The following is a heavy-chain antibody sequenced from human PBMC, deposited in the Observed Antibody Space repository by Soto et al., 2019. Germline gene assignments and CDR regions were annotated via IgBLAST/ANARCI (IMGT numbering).Heavy chain of an antibody. CDR3: ARSVVVTAKRNSWADV. Sequence: SVKASCKASGCTFSGYAISWVRQAPGQGLEWMGGIIPIFGTANYAQKFQGRVTITADESTSTAYMELSSLRSEDTAVYYCARSVVVTAKRNSWADVWGQGTTVPVSS. J-gene: IGHJ6*02. V-gene: IGHV1-69*13. CDR2: IIPIFGTA. D-gene: IGHD2-21*02. CDR1: GCTFSGYA.